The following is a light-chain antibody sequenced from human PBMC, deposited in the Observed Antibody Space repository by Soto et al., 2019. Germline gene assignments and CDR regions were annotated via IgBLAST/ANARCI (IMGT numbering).Light chain of an antibody. Sequence: DVVMTQSPLSLPVTLGHPASISFRSNQSLVHSDGIAYFSWFQQRPGRSPRRLIYKVSNRDSGVPARFSGSGSGTDFALKISRVEAEDVGVYYCMQGTHWQITFGQGTRLEIK. CDR2: KVS. CDR3: MQGTHWQIT. CDR1: QSLVHSDGIAY. V-gene: IGKV2-30*02. J-gene: IGKJ5*01.